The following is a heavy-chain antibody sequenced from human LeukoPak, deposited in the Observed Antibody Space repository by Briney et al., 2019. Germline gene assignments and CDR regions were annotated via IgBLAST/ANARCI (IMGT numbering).Heavy chain of an antibody. Sequence: PGGSLRLSCAASGFTSSSYEMNWVRQAPGKGREGVSYIRISGSTIYYADSVKGRFTISRDNAKNSLYLQVNSLRAEDTAVYYCAREVVEPAAMSYYYYYYMDVWGKGTTVTVSS. J-gene: IGHJ6*03. CDR2: IRISGSTI. CDR3: AREVVEPAAMSYYYYYYMDV. D-gene: IGHD2-2*01. CDR1: GFTSSSYE. V-gene: IGHV3-48*03.